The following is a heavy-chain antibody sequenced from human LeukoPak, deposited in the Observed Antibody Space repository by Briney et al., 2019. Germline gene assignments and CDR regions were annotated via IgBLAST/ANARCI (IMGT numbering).Heavy chain of an antibody. Sequence: SETLSLTRAVYGGSFSGYYWSWIRQPPGKGLEWIGEINHSGSTNYNPSLKSRVTISVDTSKNQFSLKLSSVTAADTAVYYCARGGVVVVAASFMRDSYNWFDPWGRGTLVTVSS. V-gene: IGHV4-34*01. CDR3: ARGGVVVVAASFMRDSYNWFDP. CDR1: GGSFSGYY. J-gene: IGHJ5*02. D-gene: IGHD2-15*01. CDR2: INHSGST.